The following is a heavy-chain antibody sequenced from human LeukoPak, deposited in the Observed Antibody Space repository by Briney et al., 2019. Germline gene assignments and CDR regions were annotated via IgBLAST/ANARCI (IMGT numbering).Heavy chain of an antibody. CDR2: INHSGST. D-gene: IGHD3-16*01. Sequence: PSETLSLTCAVYGGSFSGYYWSWIRQPPGKGLEWIGEINHSGSTNYNPSLKSRVTISVDTSKNQFSLKLGSVTAADTAVYYCARGLRAYYYYYMDVWGKGTTVTVSS. CDR3: ARGLRAYYYYYMDV. CDR1: GGSFSGYY. V-gene: IGHV4-34*01. J-gene: IGHJ6*03.